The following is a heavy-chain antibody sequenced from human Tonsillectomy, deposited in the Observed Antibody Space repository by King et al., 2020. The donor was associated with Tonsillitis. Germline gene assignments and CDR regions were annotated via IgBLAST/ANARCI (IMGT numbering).Heavy chain of an antibody. Sequence: VQLVESGGGLVQPGGSLKLSCAASGFTFSGSAMHWVRQASGKGLEWVGRIRSKANSYATAYAASVKGKFTISRVDSKNTAYLQRNSLTTEDTAVYYCTSRPGIAVAGTPYYFDYWAREPWSPSPQ. D-gene: IGHD6-19*01. CDR1: GFTFSGSA. V-gene: IGHV3-73*02. CDR2: IRSKANSYAT. J-gene: IGHJ4*02. CDR3: TSRPGIAVAGTPYYFDY.